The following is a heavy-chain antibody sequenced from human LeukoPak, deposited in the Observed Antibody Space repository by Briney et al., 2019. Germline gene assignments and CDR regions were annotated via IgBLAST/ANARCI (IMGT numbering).Heavy chain of an antibody. CDR3: AKYCGYSSSWYKLGFDY. Sequence: PGGSLRLSCAASGFIFSSYSMNWVRQAPGKGLEWVSAISSSGGSTYYADSVKGRFTISRDNSKNTLYLQMNSLRAEDTAVYYCAKYCGYSSSWYKLGFDYWGQGTLVTVSS. J-gene: IGHJ4*02. CDR2: ISSSGGST. D-gene: IGHD6-13*01. V-gene: IGHV3-23*01. CDR1: GFIFSSYS.